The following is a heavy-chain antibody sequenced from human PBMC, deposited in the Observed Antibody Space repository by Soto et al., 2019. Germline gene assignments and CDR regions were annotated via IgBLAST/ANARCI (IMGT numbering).Heavy chain of an antibody. D-gene: IGHD5-12*01. J-gene: IGHJ6*02. Sequence: PSETLSLTCAVNGGSFSYYYWSWVRQPPGKGLEWIGEISHSGSTSYNPSLKSRVTISIDTSKNQFSLKLSSVSAADTAMYYCARGLQRRFGGYKGLGYHGMDVWGQGTTVTVSS. V-gene: IGHV4-34*01. CDR1: GGSFSYYY. CDR2: ISHSGST. CDR3: ARGLQRRFGGYKGLGYHGMDV.